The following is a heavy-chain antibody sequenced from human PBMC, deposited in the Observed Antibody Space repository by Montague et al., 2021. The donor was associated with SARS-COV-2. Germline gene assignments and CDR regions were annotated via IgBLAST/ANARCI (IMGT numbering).Heavy chain of an antibody. CDR1: GDSVSSNDAA. J-gene: IGHJ6*02. V-gene: IGHV6-1*01. D-gene: IGHD3-10*01. Sequence: CAISGDSVSSNDAAWNWIRQSPSRGLEWLGRTYYRSTRYNDYAVSVTGRITINPDTSKNQFSLQLNSVTPEDTAVYYCAAGGLINDSEWNYPYYYYGMHVWGQGTTVAVSS. CDR3: AAGGLINDSEWNYPYYYYGMHV. CDR2: TYYRSTRYN.